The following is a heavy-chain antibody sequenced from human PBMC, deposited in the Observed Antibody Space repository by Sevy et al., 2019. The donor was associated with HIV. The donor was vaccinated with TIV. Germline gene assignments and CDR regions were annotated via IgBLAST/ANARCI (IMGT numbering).Heavy chain of an antibody. J-gene: IGHJ4*02. CDR1: GFSVSTHA. CDR2: ISYDGSSK. D-gene: IGHD6-19*01. Sequence: GGSLRLSCAASGFSVSTHAMHWVRQAPGKGLEWVALISYDGSSKYYADSVKGLLTISRDNSKNTLNLQMSSLRPDDTAVYYCTRDAGYSTGWYPSDYWGQGTLVTVSS. CDR3: TRDAGYSTGWYPSDY. V-gene: IGHV3-30-3*01.